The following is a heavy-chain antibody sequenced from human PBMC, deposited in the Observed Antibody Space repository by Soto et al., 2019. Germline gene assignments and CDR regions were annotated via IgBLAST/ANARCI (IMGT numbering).Heavy chain of an antibody. J-gene: IGHJ4*02. D-gene: IGHD6-13*01. CDR1: GFTFSSYG. CDR3: ARGKAAAGTRKYYFDY. Sequence: QVQLVESGEGVVQPGRSLRLSCAASGFTFSSYGMHWVRQAPGKGLEWVAVIWYDGSNKYYADSVKGRFTISRDNSKNTLYLQMNSLRAEDTAVYYCARGKAAAGTRKYYFDYWGQGTLVTVSS. V-gene: IGHV3-33*01. CDR2: IWYDGSNK.